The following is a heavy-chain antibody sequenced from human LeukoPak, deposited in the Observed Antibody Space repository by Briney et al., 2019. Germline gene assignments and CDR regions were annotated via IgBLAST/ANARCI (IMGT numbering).Heavy chain of an antibody. Sequence: GASVKVSCKASGYTFTGYYMHWVRQATGQGLEWMGWMNPNSGNTGYAQKFQGRVTMTRNTSISTAYMELSSLRSEDTAVYYCARSGYSSGWSYYYYGMDVWGQGITVTVSS. CDR2: MNPNSGNT. CDR3: ARSGYSSGWSYYYYGMDV. J-gene: IGHJ6*02. V-gene: IGHV1-8*02. CDR1: GYTFTGYY. D-gene: IGHD6-19*01.